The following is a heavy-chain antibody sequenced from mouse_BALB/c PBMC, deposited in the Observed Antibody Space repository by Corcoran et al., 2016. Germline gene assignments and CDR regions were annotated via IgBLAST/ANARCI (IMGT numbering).Heavy chain of an antibody. V-gene: IGHV1-26*01. CDR3: ARYYGSSYYY. J-gene: IGHJ2*01. CDR2: INPYNGAT. CDR1: GYSFTGYY. D-gene: IGHD1-1*01. Sequence: EVQLQQSGPELVKPGASVKISCKASGYSFTGYYMHWVKQSHVKSLEWIGRINPYNGATSYNQNFKDKASLTVDKSSSTAYMELHSLTSEDSAVYYCARYYGSSYYYWGQGTTLTVSS.